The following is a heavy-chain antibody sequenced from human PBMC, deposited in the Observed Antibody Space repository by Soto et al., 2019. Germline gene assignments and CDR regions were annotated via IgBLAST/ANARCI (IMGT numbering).Heavy chain of an antibody. CDR1: GGSISSGGYY. Sequence: QVQLQESGPGLVKPSQTLSLTCTVSGGSISSGGYYWSWIRQHPGKGLEWIGHIYYSGSIYYNPSLKSRVTISVETSKTQTALKLTSVTAADTAVYYCASGHDYGDYNWFDPWGQGTLVTVSS. CDR2: IYYSGSI. CDR3: ASGHDYGDYNWFDP. D-gene: IGHD4-17*01. V-gene: IGHV4-31*03. J-gene: IGHJ5*02.